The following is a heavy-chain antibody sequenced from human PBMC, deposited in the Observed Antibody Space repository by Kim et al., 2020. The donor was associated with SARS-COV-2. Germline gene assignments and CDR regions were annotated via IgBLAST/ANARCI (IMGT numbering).Heavy chain of an antibody. CDR3: AKGPSTVVTPADY. D-gene: IGHD4-17*01. J-gene: IGHJ4*02. Sequence: YADYVKGRFTISRDNSKNTLYLQMNSLRAEDTALYYCAKGPSTVVTPADYWGQGTLVTVSS. V-gene: IGHV3-23*01.